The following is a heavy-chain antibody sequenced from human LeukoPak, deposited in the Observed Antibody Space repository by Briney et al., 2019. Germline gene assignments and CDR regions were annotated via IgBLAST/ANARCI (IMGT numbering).Heavy chain of an antibody. D-gene: IGHD3-10*01. CDR2: IWYDGSDK. V-gene: IGHV3-33*01. J-gene: IGHJ4*02. CDR1: GFTFSSSG. CDR3: ASAPYGSGSFLDY. Sequence: PGRSLRLSCAASGFTFSSSGVHWVRQAPGKGLEWVAVIWYDGSDKYSADSVKGRFTISRDNSKNTLYLQMNSLRAEDTAVYYCASAPYGSGSFLDYWGQGKLVTVSS.